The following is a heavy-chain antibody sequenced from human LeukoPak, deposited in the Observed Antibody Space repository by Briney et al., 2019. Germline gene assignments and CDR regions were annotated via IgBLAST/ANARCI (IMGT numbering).Heavy chain of an antibody. CDR3: ASFTDGYNLYFQH. J-gene: IGHJ1*01. V-gene: IGHV5-51*01. D-gene: IGHD5-24*01. CDR2: IYPGDSDT. Sequence: GESLKISCKGYSFTSYWIGWVRQMPGKGLEWMGIIYPGDSDTRYSPSFQGQVTISADKSISTAYLQWRSLKASDTAMYYCASFTDGYNLYFQHWGQGTLVTVSS. CDR1: YSFTSYW.